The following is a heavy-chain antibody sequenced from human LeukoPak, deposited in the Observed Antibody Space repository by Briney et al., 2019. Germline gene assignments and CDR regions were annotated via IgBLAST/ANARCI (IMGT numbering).Heavy chain of an antibody. CDR1: GFTFDDYG. CDR2: INWNGGST. V-gene: IGHV3-20*01. D-gene: IGHD5-12*01. Sequence: GGSLRLSCAASGFTFDDYGMSWVRQAPGKGLEWVSGINWNGGSTGYGDSVKGRFTISRDNAKNSLYLQMNSLRAEDTALYHCARGRGYSGYDFDYYYYGMDVWGQGTTVTVSS. J-gene: IGHJ6*02. CDR3: ARGRGYSGYDFDYYYYGMDV.